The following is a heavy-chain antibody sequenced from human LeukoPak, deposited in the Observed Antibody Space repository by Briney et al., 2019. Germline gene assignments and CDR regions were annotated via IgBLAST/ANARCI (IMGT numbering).Heavy chain of an antibody. CDR1: GFTFSDYI. V-gene: IGHV3-72*01. CDR3: SRDGGEGGNSAFDI. Sequence: GGSLRLSCAASGFTFSDYILDWVRQAPGKGLEWVGRIRRGANSYTTEYAASVKGRFTVSRDDSKNSLYLHMNSLKTEDTAVYHCSRDGGEGGNSAFDIWGQGTMVTVSS. D-gene: IGHD3-16*01. J-gene: IGHJ3*02. CDR2: IRRGANSYTT.